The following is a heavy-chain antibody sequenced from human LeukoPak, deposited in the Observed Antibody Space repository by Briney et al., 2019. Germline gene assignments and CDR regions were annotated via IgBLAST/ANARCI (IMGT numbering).Heavy chain of an antibody. D-gene: IGHD3-22*01. J-gene: IGHJ4*02. V-gene: IGHV4-30-2*01. CDR3: AREYDSSGYYDY. CDR2: IYHSGST. Sequence: PSETLSLTCTVSGGSISSGGYYWSWIRQPPGKGLEWIGYIYHSGSTYYNPSLKSRVTISVDRSKNQFSLKLSSVTAADTAVYYCAREYDSSGYYDYWGQGTLVTVSS. CDR1: GGSISSGGYY.